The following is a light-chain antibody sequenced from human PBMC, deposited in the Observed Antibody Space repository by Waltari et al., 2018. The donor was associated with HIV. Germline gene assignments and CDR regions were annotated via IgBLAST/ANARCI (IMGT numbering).Light chain of an antibody. CDR2: DDS. CDR3: QVWEESSDHVV. Sequence: SYVLTQPPSVSVAPGQTARLTCGGNNIGTTAVHWYQQKPAQAPVLVVYDDSDRPSGIPERFSGSNSGNTATLTISRVEAGDEADYYCQVWEESSDHVVFGGGTRLTVL. CDR1: NIGTTA. J-gene: IGLJ2*01. V-gene: IGLV3-21*02.